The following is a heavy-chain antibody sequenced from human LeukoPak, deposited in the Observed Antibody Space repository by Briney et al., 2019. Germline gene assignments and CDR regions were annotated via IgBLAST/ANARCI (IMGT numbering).Heavy chain of an antibody. V-gene: IGHV4-59*12. CDR1: GGSISSYY. J-gene: IGHJ6*02. CDR3: ARDPRSPRDSGSYSGWVPDYYYYGMDV. D-gene: IGHD1-26*01. Sequence: NPSETLSLTCTVSGGSISSYYWSWIRQPPGKGLEWIGYIYYSGSTYYNPSLKSRVTISVDTSKNQFSLKLSSVTAADTAVYYCARDPRSPRDSGSYSGWVPDYYYYGMDVWGQGTTVTVSS. CDR2: IYYSGST.